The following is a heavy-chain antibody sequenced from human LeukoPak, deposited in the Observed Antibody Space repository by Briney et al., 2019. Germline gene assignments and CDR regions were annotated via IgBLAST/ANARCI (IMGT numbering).Heavy chain of an antibody. CDR1: GGTFSSYA. Sequence: ASVKVSCKASGGTFSSYAISWVRQAPGQGLEWMGGIIPIFGTANYAQKFQGRVTITADKSTSTAYMELSSLRSEDTAVYYCARSSIIAAAGPYYFDYWGQGTLVTVSS. CDR2: IIPIFGTA. J-gene: IGHJ4*02. D-gene: IGHD6-13*01. V-gene: IGHV1-69*06. CDR3: ARSSIIAAAGPYYFDY.